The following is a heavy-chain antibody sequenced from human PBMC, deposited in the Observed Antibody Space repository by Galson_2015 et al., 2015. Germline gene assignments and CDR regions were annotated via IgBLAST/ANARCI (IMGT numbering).Heavy chain of an antibody. Sequence: SLRLSCAASGFTFSNAWMSWVRQAPGKGLEWVARIKSKTDGGTTDYAAPVKGRFTISRYDSKNTLYLYMNSLKTEDTAVYYCAAHPDYYDSSGYSPRWGQGTLVTVSS. J-gene: IGHJ4*02. CDR2: IKSKTDGGTT. CDR3: AAHPDYYDSSGYSPR. V-gene: IGHV3-15*01. D-gene: IGHD3-22*01. CDR1: GFTFSNAW.